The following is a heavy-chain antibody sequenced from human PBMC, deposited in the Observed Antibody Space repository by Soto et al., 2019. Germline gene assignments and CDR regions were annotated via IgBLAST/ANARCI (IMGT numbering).Heavy chain of an antibody. D-gene: IGHD3-10*01. V-gene: IGHV1-69*01. Sequence: QVQLVQSGAEVKTPGSSVKVSCKASGGTLSDYAISWVRQAPGQGLEWMGGIMPIVDSANYAQNFQGRLTISADESTSTANLELSSLRSDDTAVYYCAVAAVREIMAQESSGMAVWGQGTTVIVSS. CDR1: GGTLSDYA. CDR2: IMPIVDSA. CDR3: AVAAVREIMAQESSGMAV. J-gene: IGHJ6*02.